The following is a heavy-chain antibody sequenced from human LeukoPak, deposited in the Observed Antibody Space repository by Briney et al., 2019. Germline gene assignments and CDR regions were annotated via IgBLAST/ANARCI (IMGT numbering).Heavy chain of an antibody. CDR2: ISWNSGSI. J-gene: IGHJ6*02. CDR1: GFTFDDYA. D-gene: IGHD6-13*01. Sequence: GGSLRLSCAASGFTFDDYAMHWVQQAPGKGLEWVLGISWNSGSIGYADSVKGRFTISRDNAKNSLYLQMNSLRAEDTALYYCAKDRGSSWPYYGMDVWGQGTTVTVSS. V-gene: IGHV3-9*01. CDR3: AKDRGSSWPYYGMDV.